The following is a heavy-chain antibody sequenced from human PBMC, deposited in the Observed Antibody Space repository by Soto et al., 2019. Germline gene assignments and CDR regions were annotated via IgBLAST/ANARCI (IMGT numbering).Heavy chain of an antibody. D-gene: IGHD6-6*01. CDR1: GFSLSTSGMC. Sequence: SGPTLVNPTQTLTLTCTFSGFSLSTSGMCVSWIRQPPGKALEWLALIDWDDDKYYSTSLKTRLTISKDTSKNQVVLTMTNMDPVDTATYYCARILVLSDIAALETRIHYGMDVWGQGTTVTVSS. V-gene: IGHV2-70*01. J-gene: IGHJ6*02. CDR3: ARILVLSDIAALETRIHYGMDV. CDR2: IDWDDDK.